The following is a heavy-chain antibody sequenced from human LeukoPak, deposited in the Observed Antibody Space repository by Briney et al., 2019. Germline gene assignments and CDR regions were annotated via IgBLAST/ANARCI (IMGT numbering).Heavy chain of an antibody. D-gene: IGHD6-13*01. CDR1: GFTFSSFA. Sequence: GGSLRLSCAASGFTFSSFAMGWVRQAPGKGLEWGSIISDSGGRAYYADSVRGRFTISRDNSKNTLYLQMNSLRAEDTALYYCAKRLAAVGAVDYWGQGTLVTVSS. J-gene: IGHJ4*02. CDR2: ISDSGGRA. V-gene: IGHV3-23*01. CDR3: AKRLAAVGAVDY.